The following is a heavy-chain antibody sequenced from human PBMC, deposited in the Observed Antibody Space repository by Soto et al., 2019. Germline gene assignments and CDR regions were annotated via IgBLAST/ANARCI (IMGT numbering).Heavy chain of an antibody. CDR3: ARDLTSRGRYTYLGY. D-gene: IGHD6-19*01. V-gene: IGHV3-23*01. CDR1: VFTFSSYA. CDR2: ISGDGATT. Sequence: VGSLRLSCAASVFTFSSYALSWVRHAPGKGLEWVSGISGDGATTYYTDSVKGRFAISRDSSTNTLYLQMNSLRAEDSAVYYCARDLTSRGRYTYLGYLGQGTLVTVSS. J-gene: IGHJ4*02.